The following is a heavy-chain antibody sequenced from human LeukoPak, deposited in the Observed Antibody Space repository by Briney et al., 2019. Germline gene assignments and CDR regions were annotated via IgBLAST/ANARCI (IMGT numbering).Heavy chain of an antibody. Sequence: RGSLRLSCAASGFTFNSYDMDWVRQAPGKGLEWVASISTYSTYIKYVYSVKGAFTISRDNANSSLSLQMNSLKVEDTAVYYCVREGGPYSHYYYMDVWGKGTTVAVS. CDR1: GFTFNSYD. CDR3: VREGGPYSHYYYMDV. V-gene: IGHV3-21*01. CDR2: ISTYSTYI. D-gene: IGHD3-16*01. J-gene: IGHJ6*03.